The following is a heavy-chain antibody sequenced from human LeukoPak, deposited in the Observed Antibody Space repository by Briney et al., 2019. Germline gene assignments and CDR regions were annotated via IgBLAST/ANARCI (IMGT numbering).Heavy chain of an antibody. CDR2: IYSGGST. Sequence: GGSLRLSCAASGFTVSSNYMSWVRQAPGKGLEWVSVIYSGGSTYYADSVKGRFTISRDNSKNTLYLQMNSLRAEDTAVYYCAREDDSSCWDYWGQGTLVTVSS. V-gene: IGHV3-66*01. D-gene: IGHD6-13*01. CDR3: AREDDSSCWDY. CDR1: GFTVSSNY. J-gene: IGHJ4*02.